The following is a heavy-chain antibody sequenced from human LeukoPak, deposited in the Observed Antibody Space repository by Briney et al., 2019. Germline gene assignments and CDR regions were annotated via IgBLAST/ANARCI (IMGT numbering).Heavy chain of an antibody. V-gene: IGHV3-21*04. CDR2: ISSSSSYI. CDR3: AKGMGYDSSVGFDY. Sequence: GGSLRLSCAASGLTFSSYSMHWVRQAPGKGLEWVSSISSSSSYIYYADSVKGRFTISRDNSKNTLYLQMNSLRAEDTAVYYCAKGMGYDSSVGFDYWGQGTLVTVSS. J-gene: IGHJ4*02. D-gene: IGHD3-22*01. CDR1: GLTFSSYS.